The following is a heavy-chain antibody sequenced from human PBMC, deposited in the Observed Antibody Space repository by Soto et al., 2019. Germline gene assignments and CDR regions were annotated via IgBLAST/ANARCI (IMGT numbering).Heavy chain of an antibody. CDR3: AKDLMPSYDSSGYYYVDY. J-gene: IGHJ4*02. D-gene: IGHD3-22*01. Sequence: EVQLLESGGGLVQPGGSLRLSCAASGFTFSSYAMSWVRQAPGKGLEWVSAISGSGGSTYYADSVKGRFTISRDNSMNTLDLQMNSVRAEDTAVYYCAKDLMPSYDSSGYYYVDYWCQGTLVTVSS. V-gene: IGHV3-23*01. CDR2: ISGSGGST. CDR1: GFTFSSYA.